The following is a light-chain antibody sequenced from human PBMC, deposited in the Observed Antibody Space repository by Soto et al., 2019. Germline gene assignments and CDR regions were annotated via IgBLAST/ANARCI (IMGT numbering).Light chain of an antibody. V-gene: IGLV2-14*01. J-gene: IGLJ2*01. Sequence: QSALTQPASVSGSPGQSLPISCTGTSSDVGGYNYVSWYQQHPGKAPKLMIYEVSNRPSGVSTRFSGSKSGNTASLTISGLQAEDEADYYCSSYTSSSTLVFGGGTKLTVL. CDR1: SSDVGGYNY. CDR3: SSYTSSSTLV. CDR2: EVS.